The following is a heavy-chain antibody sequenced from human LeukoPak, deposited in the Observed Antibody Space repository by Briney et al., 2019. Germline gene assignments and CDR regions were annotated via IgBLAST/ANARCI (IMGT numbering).Heavy chain of an antibody. CDR1: GGSFSGYY. Sequence: PSETLSLTCAVYGGSFSGYYWSWIRQPPGKGLEWIGEINHSGSTNYNPSLKSRVTISVDTSKNQFSLKLSSVTAADTAVYYCARGREDSIVGATTYDYWGQGTLVTVSS. V-gene: IGHV4-34*01. D-gene: IGHD1-26*01. J-gene: IGHJ4*02. CDR2: INHSGST. CDR3: ARGREDSIVGATTYDY.